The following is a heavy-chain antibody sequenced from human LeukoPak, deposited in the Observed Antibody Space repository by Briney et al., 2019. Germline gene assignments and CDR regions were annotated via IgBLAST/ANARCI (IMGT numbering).Heavy chain of an antibody. D-gene: IGHD2/OR15-2a*01. CDR3: AREFLNFDY. CDR2: IKQDGSEK. J-gene: IGHJ4*02. Sequence: AGGSLRLSCAASGFTFSTYWMTWVRQAPGKGLEWVTNIKQDGSEKYYVDSVKGRFTVSRDNAKNSLFLQMNSLRAEDTAVFYCAREFLNFDYWGQGTLVTVSS. V-gene: IGHV3-7*01. CDR1: GFTFSTYW.